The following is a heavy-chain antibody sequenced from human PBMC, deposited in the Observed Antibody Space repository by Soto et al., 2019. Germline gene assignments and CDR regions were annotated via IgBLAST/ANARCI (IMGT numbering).Heavy chain of an antibody. V-gene: IGHV4-31*03. CDR2: IYYSGST. CDR1: GGSISSGGYY. CDR3: ARVRIVVVPAATYGMDV. J-gene: IGHJ6*02. Sequence: QVQLQESGPGLVKPSQTPSLTCTVSGGSISSGGYYWSWIRQHPGKGLEWIGYIYYSGSTYYNPSLKSRVTISVDTSKNPFSLKLSSVTAADTAVYYCARVRIVVVPAATYGMDVWGQGTTVTVSS. D-gene: IGHD2-2*01.